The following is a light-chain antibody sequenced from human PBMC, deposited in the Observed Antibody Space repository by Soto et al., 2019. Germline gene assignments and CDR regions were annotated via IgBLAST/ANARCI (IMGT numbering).Light chain of an antibody. CDR3: QQSDSTPPGT. J-gene: IGKJ1*01. Sequence: DIQMTQSPSSLSASVGDRVTITCRASQSISKYLSWFQQKPGKAPKLLIYATSSLQSGVPSRFSGSGSGTNFTLPISFLQLEDFATYYCQQSDSTPPGTLGQGTKGNIK. CDR1: QSISKY. V-gene: IGKV1-39*01. CDR2: ATS.